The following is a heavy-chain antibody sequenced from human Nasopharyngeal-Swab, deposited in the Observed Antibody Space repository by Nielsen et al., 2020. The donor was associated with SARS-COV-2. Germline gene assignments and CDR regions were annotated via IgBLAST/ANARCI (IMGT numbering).Heavy chain of an antibody. Sequence: ASVKVSCKAFGYTFTSYGISWVRQAPGQGLEWMGWISAYNANTMNAQKLQGRVTMTTDTSTNTAYMALRSLRSDDTAVYYCARDDRITSGSLFDYWGQGTLVTVSS. CDR2: ISAYNANT. V-gene: IGHV1-18*01. CDR1: GYTFTSYG. CDR3: ARDDRITSGSLFDY. D-gene: IGHD6-19*01. J-gene: IGHJ4*02.